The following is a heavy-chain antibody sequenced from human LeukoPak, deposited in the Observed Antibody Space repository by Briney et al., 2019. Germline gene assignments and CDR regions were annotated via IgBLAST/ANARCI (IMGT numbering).Heavy chain of an antibody. D-gene: IGHD6-6*01. CDR1: GDSITNSY. V-gene: IGHV4-59*12. J-gene: IGHJ6*03. Sequence: SETLSLTCTVSGDSITNSYWSWIRQPPGKGLEWIAYIYYSGNTKYNPSLKSRVTISLDTSKNQFSLKLSSVTAADTAIYYCARDFSSSSTVYYYYYMDVWGKGTTVTVSS. CDR3: ARDFSSSSTVYYYYYMDV. CDR2: IYYSGNT.